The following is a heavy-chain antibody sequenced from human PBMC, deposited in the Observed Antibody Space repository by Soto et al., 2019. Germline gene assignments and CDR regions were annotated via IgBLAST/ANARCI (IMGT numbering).Heavy chain of an antibody. Sequence: PGGSLRLSCAASGFTFSDSALHWVRQAPGKGLEWVGRFRSKANNYVTAYGASVKGRFTISRDDSENTAYLEMNSLKTEDTAVYYCTRHDLYDYFNYYGMYVWGQGTTVTVSS. CDR3: TRHDLYDYFNYYGMYV. CDR2: FRSKANNYVT. CDR1: GFTFSDSA. J-gene: IGHJ6*02. D-gene: IGHD3-3*01. V-gene: IGHV3-73*01.